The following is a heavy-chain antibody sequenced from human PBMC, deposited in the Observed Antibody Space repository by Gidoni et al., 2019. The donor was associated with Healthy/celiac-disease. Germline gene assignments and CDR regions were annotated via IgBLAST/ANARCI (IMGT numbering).Heavy chain of an antibody. J-gene: IGHJ3*02. Sequence: QVQLQQWGAGLLKPSETLSLTCAAYGGSFSGYYWSWIRQPPGKGLEWIGEINHSGSTNYNPSLKSRVTISVDTSKNQFSLKLSSVTAADTAVYYCASRCSSTSCYGNYAFDIWGQGTMVTVSS. CDR2: INHSGST. CDR3: ASRCSSTSCYGNYAFDI. D-gene: IGHD2-2*01. CDR1: GGSFSGYY. V-gene: IGHV4-34*01.